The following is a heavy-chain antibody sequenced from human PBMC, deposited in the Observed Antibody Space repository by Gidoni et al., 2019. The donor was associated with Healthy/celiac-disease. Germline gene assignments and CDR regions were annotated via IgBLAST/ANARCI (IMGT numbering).Heavy chain of an antibody. CDR2: ISYDGSNK. CDR1: GFSFSTYG. J-gene: IGHJ3*02. D-gene: IGHD1-26*01. CDR3: AKDRGGSPDGGLGAFDI. V-gene: IGHV3-30*18. Sequence: QVQLVESGGGVVQPGRSLRLSCAASGFSFSTYGMHWVRQAPGTGLEWVAVISYDGSNKYYADSVKGRFTISRDNSKKTLYLQVISLRTEDTAVYYCAKDRGGSPDGGLGAFDIWGQGTMVTVSS.